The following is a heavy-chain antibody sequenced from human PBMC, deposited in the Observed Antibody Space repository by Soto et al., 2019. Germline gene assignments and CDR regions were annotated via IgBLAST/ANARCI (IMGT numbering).Heavy chain of an antibody. J-gene: IGHJ4*02. V-gene: IGHV3-23*04. CDR2: ITTTGDTT. Sequence: QLVESEGGLVQPGGSLRLSCEASGFIFTTSDMSWVRQAPGKGLEWVSSITTTGDTTHYADSVRGRFTISRDNARNTVYLQMKSLRVDGTCVYYCGRGGGGDHGYWGQGTLVAVSS. CDR3: GRGGGGDHGY. CDR1: GFIFTTSD. D-gene: IGHD2-21*02.